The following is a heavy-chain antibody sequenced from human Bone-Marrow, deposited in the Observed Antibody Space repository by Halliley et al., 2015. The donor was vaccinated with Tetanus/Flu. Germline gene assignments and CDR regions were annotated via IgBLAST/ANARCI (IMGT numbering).Heavy chain of an antibody. Sequence: VSRLNTDGSSTLYADASVKGRFTISRDNAKNTLYLQLNSLTAEDTAVYYWARGGWSEGDAFDIWGQGTLVTVSS. J-gene: IGHJ3*02. CDR2: LNTDGSST. V-gene: IGHV3-74*03. D-gene: IGHD2-15*01. CDR3: ARGGWSEGDAFDI.